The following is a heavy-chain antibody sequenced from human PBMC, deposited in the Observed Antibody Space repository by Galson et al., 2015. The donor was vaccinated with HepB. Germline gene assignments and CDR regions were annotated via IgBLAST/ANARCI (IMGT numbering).Heavy chain of an antibody. CDR1: GGSFSGYY. Sequence: SETLSLTCAVYGGSFSGYYWSWIRQPPGKGLEWIGEINHSGSTNYNPSLKSRVTISVDTSKNQFSLKLSSVTAADTAVYYCARVGGNCSSTSCYVDYWGQGTLVTVSS. CDR3: ARVGGNCSSTSCYVDY. CDR2: INHSGST. V-gene: IGHV4-34*01. J-gene: IGHJ4*02. D-gene: IGHD2-2*01.